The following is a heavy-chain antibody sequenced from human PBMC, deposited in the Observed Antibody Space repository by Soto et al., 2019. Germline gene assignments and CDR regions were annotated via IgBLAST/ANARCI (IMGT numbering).Heavy chain of an antibody. CDR3: AKETPQETYYDFWSGYYKYYGMDV. CDR2: ISGSGGST. CDR1: GFTFSSYA. Sequence: GGSLRLSCAASGFTFSSYAMSWVRQAPGKGLEWVSAISGSGGSTYYADSVKGRFTISRDNSKNTLYLQMNSLRAEDTAVYYCAKETPQETYYDFWSGYYKYYGMDVWGQGTTVTVS. J-gene: IGHJ6*02. V-gene: IGHV3-23*01. D-gene: IGHD3-3*01.